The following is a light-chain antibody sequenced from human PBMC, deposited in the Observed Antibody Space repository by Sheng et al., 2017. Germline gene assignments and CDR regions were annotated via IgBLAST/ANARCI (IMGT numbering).Light chain of an antibody. V-gene: IGLV3-21*02. CDR2: NDR. J-gene: IGLJ2*01. CDR3: QVWDSNTNHVV. Sequence: SYVLTQPPSVSVAPGQTATLTCEGNNIGSKSLHWYQQRPGQAPVMVVHNDRDRPSGIPERFSGSNSVNTATLTITSVEAGDEADYYCQVWDSNTNHVVFGRGTTLTVL. CDR1: NIGSKS.